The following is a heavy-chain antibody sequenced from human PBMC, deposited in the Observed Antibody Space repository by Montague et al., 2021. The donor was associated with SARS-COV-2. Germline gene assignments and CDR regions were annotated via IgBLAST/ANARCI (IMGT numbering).Heavy chain of an antibody. D-gene: IGHD4-17*01. Sequence: SETLSLTCTVSGGSISSSSYYWGWIRQPPGKGLEWIGSIYYSGSTYYNPSLKSRVTISVDTSKNQFSLKLSSVTAADTAVYYYARDYGDYGSGYYYGMDVWGQGTTVTVSS. CDR1: GGSISSSSYY. J-gene: IGHJ6*02. CDR2: IYYSGST. V-gene: IGHV4-39*07. CDR3: ARDYGDYGSGYYYGMDV.